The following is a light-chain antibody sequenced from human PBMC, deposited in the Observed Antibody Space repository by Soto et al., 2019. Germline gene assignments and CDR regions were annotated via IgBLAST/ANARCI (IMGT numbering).Light chain of an antibody. CDR2: WAS. Sequence: DIVMTQSPDSLAVSLGERATINCKSSQSVLYSANNKNYLAWYQQKPGQPPKLLIYWASTRESGVPDRFSGSGSGTDFTLTISSLQAEDVAVYYCQHYYSTPPTFGPGNKVDIK. V-gene: IGKV4-1*01. CDR3: QHYYSTPPT. J-gene: IGKJ3*01. CDR1: QSVLYSANNKNY.